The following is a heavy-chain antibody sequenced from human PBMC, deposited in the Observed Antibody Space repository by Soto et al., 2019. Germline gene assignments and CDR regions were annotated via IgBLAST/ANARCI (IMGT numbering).Heavy chain of an antibody. D-gene: IGHD2-21*01. Sequence: NPSETLSLTCSVFGDSISRHYWSWIRQPAGKGLEYIGRIYNSGLINYNPSLESRVSMSVDPSKNQISLKLTSATAADTAIYYCARGPLCGEECYFAFWGQGTLVTVFS. V-gene: IGHV4-4*07. CDR1: GDSISRHY. CDR2: IYNSGLI. J-gene: IGHJ4*02. CDR3: ARGPLCGEECYFAF.